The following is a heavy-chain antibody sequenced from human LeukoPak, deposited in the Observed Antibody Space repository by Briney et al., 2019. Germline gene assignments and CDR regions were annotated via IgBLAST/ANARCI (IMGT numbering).Heavy chain of an antibody. Sequence: GASVKVSCKASGGTFSSYAISWVRQAPGQGLEWMRGVIPMFATANYAPKFQDRVTITADESTSTAYMELRSLRSEDTAVYHCARGLHGDYGYFDYWGQGTLVTVSS. CDR3: ARGLHGDYGYFDY. D-gene: IGHD4-17*01. J-gene: IGHJ4*02. CDR1: GGTFSSYA. V-gene: IGHV1-69*13. CDR2: VIPMFATA.